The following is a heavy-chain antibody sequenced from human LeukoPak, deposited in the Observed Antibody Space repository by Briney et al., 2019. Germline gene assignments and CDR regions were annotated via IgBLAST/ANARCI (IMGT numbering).Heavy chain of an antibody. V-gene: IGHV1-69*04. CDR2: IIPILGIA. D-gene: IGHD6-19*01. J-gene: IGHJ4*02. CDR1: GGTFSSYT. CDR3: ARDTSSGWYGASDY. Sequence: GASAKVSCKASGGTFSSYTISWVRQAPGQGLEWMGRIIPILGIANYGQKFQGRVTITADKSTSTAYMELSSLRSEDTAVYYCARDTSSGWYGASDYWGQGTLVTVSS.